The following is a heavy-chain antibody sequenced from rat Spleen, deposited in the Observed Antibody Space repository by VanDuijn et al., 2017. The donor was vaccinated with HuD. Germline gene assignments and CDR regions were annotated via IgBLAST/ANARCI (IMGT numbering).Heavy chain of an antibody. D-gene: IGHD1-6*01. CDR3: ARRDVYYGPVFFDY. J-gene: IGHJ2*01. V-gene: IGHV5-17*01. CDR2: IIYDGSST. Sequence: EVQLVESDGGLEQPGRSLTLSCAASGFTFSDYAIAWVRQAPNKGLEWVATIIYDGSSTYYRDSVKGRFTISRDNAKSTLYLQMDSLRSEDTATYYCARRDVYYGPVFFDYWGQGVMVTVSS. CDR1: GFTFSDYA.